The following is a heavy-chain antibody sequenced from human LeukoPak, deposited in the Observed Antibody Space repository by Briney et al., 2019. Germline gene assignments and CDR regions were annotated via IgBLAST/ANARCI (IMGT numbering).Heavy chain of an antibody. CDR1: GFRVRDYY. Sequence: PGGSLRLSRAVSGFRVRDYYMSWVRQAPRKGLQWVGLIRVSGEAFYADFVRGRFAISRDESENTLYLQMNGLSVEDRAVYFCARDREALQDWVEFDPWGQGTPVSVSS. CDR3: ARDREALQDWVEFDP. D-gene: IGHD3/OR15-3a*01. J-gene: IGHJ5*02. V-gene: IGHV3-66*03. CDR2: IRVSGEA.